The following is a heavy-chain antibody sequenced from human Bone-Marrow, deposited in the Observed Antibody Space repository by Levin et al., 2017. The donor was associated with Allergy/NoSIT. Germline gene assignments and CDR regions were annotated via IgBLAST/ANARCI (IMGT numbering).Heavy chain of an antibody. J-gene: IGHJ4*02. Sequence: SVKVSCKASGDTLSSYSLSWVRQAPGQGLEWMGGIAPMFNVPNYAQKFQGRVAITADDSTSTAYMELSSLTSEDTAVYYCATTKNYEFWSGYWFSEYWGQGTLVTVSS. CDR3: ATTKNYEFWSGYWFSEY. V-gene: IGHV1-69*13. D-gene: IGHD3-3*01. CDR2: IAPMFNVP. CDR1: GDTLSSYS.